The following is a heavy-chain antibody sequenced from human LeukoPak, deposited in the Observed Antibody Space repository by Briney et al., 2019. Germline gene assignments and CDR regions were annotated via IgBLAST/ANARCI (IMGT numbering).Heavy chain of an antibody. D-gene: IGHD1-26*01. Sequence: SGGSLRLSCAASGFTFSSYWMSWVRQAPGKGLEWVSAISGSGGSTYYADSVKGRFTISRDNSKNTLYLQMNSLRAEDTAVYYCAKSGSYYHWYFDLWGRGTLVTVSS. CDR2: ISGSGGST. CDR1: GFTFSSYW. V-gene: IGHV3-23*01. CDR3: AKSGSYYHWYFDL. J-gene: IGHJ2*01.